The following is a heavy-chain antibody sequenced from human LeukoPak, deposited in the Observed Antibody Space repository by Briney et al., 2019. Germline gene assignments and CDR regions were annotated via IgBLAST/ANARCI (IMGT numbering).Heavy chain of an antibody. Sequence: SETLSLTCTVSGGSISSYYWSWIRQPPGKGLEWIGYIYYSGSTNYNPSLKSRVTISVDTSKNQFSLKLSSVTAADTAVYYCARSYSSEPYFDYWGQGTLVTVSS. CDR2: IYYSGST. D-gene: IGHD6-19*01. CDR1: GGSISSYY. V-gene: IGHV4-59*01. J-gene: IGHJ4*02. CDR3: ARSYSSEPYFDY.